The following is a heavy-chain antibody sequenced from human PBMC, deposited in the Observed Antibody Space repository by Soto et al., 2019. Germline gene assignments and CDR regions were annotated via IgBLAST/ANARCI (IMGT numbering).Heavy chain of an antibody. CDR2: INHSGST. V-gene: IGHV4-34*01. J-gene: IGHJ1*01. CDR1: GGSFSGYY. Sequence: SETPSLTCAVYGGSFSGYYWSWIRQPPGKGLEWIGEINHSGSTNYNPSLKSRVTISVDTSKNQFSLKLSSVTAADTAVYYCARAGSGSYYAYFQHWGQGTLVTVSS. CDR3: ARAGSGSYYAYFQH. D-gene: IGHD1-26*01.